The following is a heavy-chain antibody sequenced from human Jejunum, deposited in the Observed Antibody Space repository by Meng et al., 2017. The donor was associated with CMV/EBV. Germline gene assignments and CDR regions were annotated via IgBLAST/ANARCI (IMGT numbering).Heavy chain of an antibody. D-gene: IGHD3-16*01. V-gene: IGHV3-21*04. CDR2: ISSSGTQT. Sequence: VASEFIFETNNMNWVRQAPGKGLEWVSSISSSGTQTFYADSVKGRFTISRDDAKNSLFLQMDSLRVEDTAIYYCARGRVSSSVFDYWGQGTLVTVSS. CDR3: ARGRVSSSVFDY. CDR1: EFIFETNN. J-gene: IGHJ4*02.